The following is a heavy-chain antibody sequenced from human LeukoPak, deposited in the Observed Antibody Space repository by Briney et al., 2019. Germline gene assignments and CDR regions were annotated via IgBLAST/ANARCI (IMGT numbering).Heavy chain of an antibody. CDR1: GYTFTSYD. V-gene: IGHV1-8*01. CDR3: ARGPRFTASWFDP. Sequence: ASVKVSCKASGYTFTSYDINWVRQATGQGLEWMGRMNPNSGNTGYAQKFQGRVTMTRNTSISTAYMELSSLRSEDTAVYYCARGPRFTASWFDPWGQGTLVTVSS. D-gene: IGHD6-25*01. J-gene: IGHJ5*02. CDR2: MNPNSGNT.